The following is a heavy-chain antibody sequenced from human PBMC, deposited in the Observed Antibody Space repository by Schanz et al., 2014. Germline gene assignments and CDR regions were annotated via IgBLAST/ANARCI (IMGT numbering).Heavy chain of an antibody. V-gene: IGHV3-23*04. D-gene: IGHD5-12*01. J-gene: IGHJ4*02. Sequence: EVQLVESGGGLVQPGGSLRLSCAASGFTFTTNAMSWVRQPPGKGLEWVSAISGNGGSTYFADSVKGRFTISRDNSDNTLFLQMNSLRAEDTAVYYCAKGFGGYDLVLDYWGQGTLVTVSS. CDR2: ISGNGGST. CDR1: GFTFTTNA. CDR3: AKGFGGYDLVLDY.